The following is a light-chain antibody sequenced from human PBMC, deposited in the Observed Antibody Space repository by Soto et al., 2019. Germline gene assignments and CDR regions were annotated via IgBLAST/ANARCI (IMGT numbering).Light chain of an antibody. CDR3: SSFTSSNTWV. CDR1: SSDVGGYNS. CDR2: EVR. Sequence: QSALTQPASVSGSPGQSITISCTGTSSDVGGYNSVCWHQQHPGKAPKLMIYEVRNRPSGVSDRFSASKSGNTASLTISGLQADDEAAYYCSSFTSSNTWVFGGGTKLTVL. V-gene: IGLV2-14*01. J-gene: IGLJ3*02.